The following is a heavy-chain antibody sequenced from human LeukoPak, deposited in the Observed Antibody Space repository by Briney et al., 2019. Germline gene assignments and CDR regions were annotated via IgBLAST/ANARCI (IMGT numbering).Heavy chain of an antibody. Sequence: GGSLRLSCAASGFTFSSYAMSWVRQAPGKGLEWVSAISGSGGSTYYADSVKGRFTISRDNSKNTLYLQMNSLRAEDTAVYYCAKDQAPNYYDSSGLVPPYDYWGRGTLVTVSS. CDR3: AKDQAPNYYDSSGLVPPYDY. CDR1: GFTFSSYA. V-gene: IGHV3-23*01. CDR2: ISGSGGST. J-gene: IGHJ4*02. D-gene: IGHD3-22*01.